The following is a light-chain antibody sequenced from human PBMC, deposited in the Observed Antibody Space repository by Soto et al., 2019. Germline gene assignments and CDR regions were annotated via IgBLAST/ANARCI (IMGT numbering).Light chain of an antibody. CDR3: QQYNKWSSIS. CDR1: QSVGTK. V-gene: IGKV3-15*01. CDR2: GAT. J-gene: IGKJ5*01. Sequence: EIVMTQFPATLSVSPGERATLSGRASQSVGTKVIWYQQKSGQAPSLLIVGATTRATGVPARFSGSGSGTDFTLTISRLEPEDFAVYHCQQYNKWSSISFGQGTRLEI.